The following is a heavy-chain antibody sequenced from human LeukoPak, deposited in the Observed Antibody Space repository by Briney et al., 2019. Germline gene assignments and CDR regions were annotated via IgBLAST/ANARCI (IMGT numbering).Heavy chain of an antibody. CDR3: ATLKRIAARPLPSDY. CDR2: FYHSGTT. D-gene: IGHD6-6*01. V-gene: IGHV4-38-2*02. CDR1: GYSISSGYY. J-gene: IGHJ4*02. Sequence: SETLSLTCTVSGYSISSGYYWGWIRQPPGKGLEWIGSFYHSGTTYYNPSLRSRVTISVDTSKNQFSLKLSSVTAADTAVYYCATLKRIAARPLPSDYWGQGTLVTVSS.